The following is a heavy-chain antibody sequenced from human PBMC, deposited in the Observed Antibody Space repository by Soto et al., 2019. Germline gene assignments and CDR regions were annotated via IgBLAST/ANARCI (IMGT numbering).Heavy chain of an antibody. J-gene: IGHJ4*02. V-gene: IGHV3-30*18. Sequence: GGSLRLSCAASGFTFSSYGMHWVRQAPGKGLEWVAVISYDGSNKYYADSVKGRFTISRDNSKNTLYLQMNSLRAEDTAVYYCAKGEPLLVGWGQGTLVTVSS. CDR1: GFTFSSYG. D-gene: IGHD1-26*01. CDR3: AKGEPLLVG. CDR2: ISYDGSNK.